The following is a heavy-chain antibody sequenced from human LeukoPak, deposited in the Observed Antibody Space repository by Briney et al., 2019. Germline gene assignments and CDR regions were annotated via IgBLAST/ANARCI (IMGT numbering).Heavy chain of an antibody. CDR1: GYTFTNYG. D-gene: IGHD3-10*01. V-gene: IGHV1-18*01. J-gene: IGHJ5*02. CDR3: ARDGFGELNWFDP. Sequence: ASVKVSCKASGYTFTNYGISWVRQAPGQGLEWMGWISGYNGNTNYAQKVQGRVTMTRDTSTSTAYMELRSLRSDDTAVYYCARDGFGELNWFDPWGQGTLVTVSS. CDR2: ISGYNGNT.